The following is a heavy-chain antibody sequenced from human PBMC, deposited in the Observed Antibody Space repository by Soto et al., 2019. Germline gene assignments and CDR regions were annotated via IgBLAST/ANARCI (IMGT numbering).Heavy chain of an antibody. J-gene: IGHJ4*02. CDR1: GFTFSSYA. CDR2: ISGSGDST. V-gene: IGHV3-23*01. Sequence: GGSLRLSCAASGFTFSSYAMNWVRQAPGKGLEWVSVISGSGDSTYYADSVKGRFTISRDNSKNTLYLQMNSLRAEDTAVYYCARSHLYYDSSGYPDYWGQGTLVTVSS. CDR3: ARSHLYYDSSGYPDY. D-gene: IGHD3-22*01.